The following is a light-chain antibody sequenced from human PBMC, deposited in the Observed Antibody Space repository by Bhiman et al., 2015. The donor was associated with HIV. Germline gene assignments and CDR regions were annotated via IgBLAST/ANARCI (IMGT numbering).Light chain of an antibody. J-gene: IGLJ1*01. CDR2: DLS. V-gene: IGLV2-23*02. CDR1: SSDVGGYNY. Sequence: QSALTQPASVSGSPGQSITISCTGTSSDVGGYNYVSWYQQHPGKAPKLMIYDLSKRPSGVSNRFSGSKSGNTASLTISGLQAEDEADYYCCSYAGSSSYVFGTGTKVTVL. CDR3: CSYAGSSSYV.